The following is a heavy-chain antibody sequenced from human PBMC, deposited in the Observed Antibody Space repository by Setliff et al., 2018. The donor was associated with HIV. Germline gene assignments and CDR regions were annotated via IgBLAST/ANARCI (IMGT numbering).Heavy chain of an antibody. D-gene: IGHD5-12*01. Sequence: SETLSLTCTVSGGSISSHYWSWIRQPPGKGLEWIGYIYYSGSTNYNPSLKSRVTISVDTSKNQFSLKLSSVTAADTAVYYCASGWLRNLDYWGQGTLVTVSS. CDR1: GGSISSHY. CDR3: ASGWLRNLDY. V-gene: IGHV4-59*11. J-gene: IGHJ4*02. CDR2: IYYSGST.